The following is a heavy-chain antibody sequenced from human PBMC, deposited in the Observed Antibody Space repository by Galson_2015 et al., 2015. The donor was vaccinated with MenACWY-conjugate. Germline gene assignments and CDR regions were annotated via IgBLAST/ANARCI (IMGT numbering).Heavy chain of an antibody. CDR1: GFTFSSYA. CDR2: ISGSGENT. D-gene: IGHD6-19*01. J-gene: IGHJ4*02. CDR3: AKCFFTAGTGDLDY. Sequence: SLRLSCAASGFTFSSYAMSWVRQAPGKGLEWVSLISGSGENTHYADSVKGRFTISRDNSKNTLFLQMNSLRAEDTAVYYCAKCFFTAGTGDLDYWGQGTLVTVSS. V-gene: IGHV3-23*01.